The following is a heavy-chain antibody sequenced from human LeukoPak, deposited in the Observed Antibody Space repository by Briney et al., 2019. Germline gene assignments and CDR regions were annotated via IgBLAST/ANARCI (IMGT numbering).Heavy chain of an antibody. Sequence: PGGSLRLSCAASGFTFSSYWMSWVRLAPGKGLEWVSNIKGDGSEKWYADSVKGRFTISRDNAQNLVHLQMNSLRAEDTAVYHCAGDEYRSRWLHPWGQGTLVTVTS. J-gene: IGHJ5*02. V-gene: IGHV3-7*01. D-gene: IGHD5-24*01. CDR1: GFTFSSYW. CDR2: IKGDGSEK. CDR3: AGDEYRSRWLHP.